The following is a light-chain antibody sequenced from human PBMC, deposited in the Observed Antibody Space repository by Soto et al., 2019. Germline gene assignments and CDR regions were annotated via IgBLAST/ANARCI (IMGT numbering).Light chain of an antibody. V-gene: IGKV1-39*01. J-gene: IGKJ4*01. Sequence: ILLTQSPSALYTSLGDRATITCRAIQSNANYLIWYQHKPAQAPTLLIYAASTLQAGVPSRLRGSGSGTDFTLTISSLEPGDCATYFYQLSNSSPPTFGGGTKVDIK. CDR2: AAS. CDR3: QLSNSSPPT. CDR1: QSNANY.